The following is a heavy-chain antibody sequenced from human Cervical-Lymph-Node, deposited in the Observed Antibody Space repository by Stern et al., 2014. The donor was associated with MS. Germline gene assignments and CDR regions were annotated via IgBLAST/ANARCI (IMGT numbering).Heavy chain of an antibody. CDR2: FDWDGDT. J-gene: IGHJ3*02. CDR3: ARSIPVDGNHAFHI. V-gene: IGHV2-70*04. D-gene: IGHD6-19*01. CDR1: GFSFSTHTLR. Sequence: QVTLTESGPALVRPTQPLTLTCTFSGFSFSTHTLRVSWIRQPPGKALEWLARFDWDGDTFSSTSLRTRLTLTTETPEHQAVLTMTNMAPVYTATYYCARSIPVDGNHAFHIWGQGTVVTVSS.